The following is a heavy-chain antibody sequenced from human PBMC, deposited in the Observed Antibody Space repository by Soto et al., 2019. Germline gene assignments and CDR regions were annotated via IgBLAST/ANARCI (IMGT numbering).Heavy chain of an antibody. J-gene: IGHJ5*02. V-gene: IGHV4-34*12. CDR1: GGSFSGYY. Sequence: ASETLSLTCAVYGGSFSGYYWAWIRQSPGKGLEWIGTIFYSGGTFYTPSLKSRVTMSVDTSNNQFSLKLSSVTAADTAVYYCARQASGYYYGWFDPWGQGTLVTVSS. D-gene: IGHD3-22*01. CDR2: IFYSGGT. CDR3: ARQASGYYYGWFDP.